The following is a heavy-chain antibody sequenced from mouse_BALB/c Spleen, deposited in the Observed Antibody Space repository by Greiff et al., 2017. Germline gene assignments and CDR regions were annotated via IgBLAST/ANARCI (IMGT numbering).Heavy chain of an antibody. CDR2: ISNGGGST. Sequence: EVMLVESGGGLVKPGGSLKLSCAASGFTFSDYYMYWVRQTPEKRLEWVATISNGGGSTYYPDTVKGRFTISRDNAKNTLYLQMSSLKSEDTAMYYCARHFTTAAWFAYWGQGTLVTVSA. D-gene: IGHD1-2*01. CDR1: GFTFSDYY. V-gene: IGHV5-12*01. J-gene: IGHJ3*01. CDR3: ARHFTTAAWFAY.